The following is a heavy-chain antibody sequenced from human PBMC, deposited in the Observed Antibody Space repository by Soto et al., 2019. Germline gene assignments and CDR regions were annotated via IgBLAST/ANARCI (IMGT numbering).Heavy chain of an antibody. CDR2: INYSGST. V-gene: IGHV4-34*01. CDR3: ARRNYFYALDV. CDR1: GGSFSGYY. J-gene: IGHJ6*02. Sequence: TSETLSLTCAVSGGSFSGYYWGWVRQPPGKGLEWVGEINYSGSTNYNPSLKRRVTISVDTSKNQVSLKVTSVTAADTAMYYCARRNYFYALDVWGQGTTVTVSS.